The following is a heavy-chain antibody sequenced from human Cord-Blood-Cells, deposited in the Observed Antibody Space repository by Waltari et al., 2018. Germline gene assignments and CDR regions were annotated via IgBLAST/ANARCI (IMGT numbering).Heavy chain of an antibody. Sequence: QVQLVESGGGVVQPGRSLRLSCAASGFPLRSYAMHWVRQAPGKGLEWVAVISYDGSNKYYADSVKGRFTISRDNSKNTLYLQMNSLRAEDTAVYYCARGDLIVPAATPRDYWGQGTLVTVSS. D-gene: IGHD2-2*01. CDR3: ARGDLIVPAATPRDY. J-gene: IGHJ4*02. CDR2: ISYDGSNK. V-gene: IGHV3-30-3*01. CDR1: GFPLRSYA.